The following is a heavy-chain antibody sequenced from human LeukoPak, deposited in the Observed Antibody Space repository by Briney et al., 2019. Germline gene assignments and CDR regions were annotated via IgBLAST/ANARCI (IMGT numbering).Heavy chain of an antibody. CDR3: ARHGVGATKGSDAFDI. Sequence: SETLSLTCTVSGGPISSSSYYWGWIRQPPGKGLEWIGSIYYSGSTYYNPSLKSRVTISVDTSKNQFSLKLSSVTAADTAVYYCARHGVGATKGSDAFDIWGQGTMVTVSS. CDR2: IYYSGST. J-gene: IGHJ3*02. D-gene: IGHD1-26*01. V-gene: IGHV4-39*01. CDR1: GGPISSSSYY.